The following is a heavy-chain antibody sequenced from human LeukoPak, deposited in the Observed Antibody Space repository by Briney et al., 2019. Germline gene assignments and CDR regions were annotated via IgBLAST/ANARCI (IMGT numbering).Heavy chain of an antibody. J-gene: IGHJ4*02. CDR2: IYYSGST. Sequence: SETLSLTCTVSGVSISSSSYHWGWIRQPPGKGLEWIASIYYSGSTYYSPSLKSRVTIYVHTSKNQFSLKISSVIAADTAVYYCASLLTYFDYWGQGTLVTVSS. CDR1: GVSISSSSYH. D-gene: IGHD3-9*01. CDR3: ASLLTYFDY. V-gene: IGHV4-39*01.